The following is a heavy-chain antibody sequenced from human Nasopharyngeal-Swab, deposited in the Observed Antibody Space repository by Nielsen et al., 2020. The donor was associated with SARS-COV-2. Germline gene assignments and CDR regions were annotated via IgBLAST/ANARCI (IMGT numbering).Heavy chain of an antibody. J-gene: IGHJ4*02. CDR3: ARDYGDYYFDY. CDR1: GFTFSSYG. CDR2: IWYDGSNK. D-gene: IGHD4-17*01. V-gene: IGHV3-33*08. Sequence: LSLTCAASGFTFSSYGMHWVRQAPGKGLEWVAVIWYDGSNKYYADSVKGRFTISRDNSKNTLYLQMNSLRAEDTAVYYCARDYGDYYFDYWGQGTLVTVSS.